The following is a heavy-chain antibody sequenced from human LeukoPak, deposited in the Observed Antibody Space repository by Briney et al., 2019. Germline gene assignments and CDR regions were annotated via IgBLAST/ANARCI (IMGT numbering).Heavy chain of an antibody. CDR1: GYTFTSYH. D-gene: IGHD1-20*01. J-gene: IGHJ4*02. CDR3: ARDGNNWNVDY. Sequence: ASVKVSCKASGYTFTSYHMHWVRQAPGQGLEWMGISNPNSDYTNYAEKFQGRVTMNRDTSTSTVYMELSSLRSEDTAVYYCARDGNNWNVDYWGQGTLVTVSS. CDR2: SNPNSDYT. V-gene: IGHV1-46*01.